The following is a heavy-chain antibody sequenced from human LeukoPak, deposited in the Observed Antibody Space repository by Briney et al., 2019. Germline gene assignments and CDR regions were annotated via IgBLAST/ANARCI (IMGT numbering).Heavy chain of an antibody. J-gene: IGHJ6*03. CDR3: ARDIVVVPAAPLDYYYYYMDV. Sequence: SEKVCCKASAGTFSGYAISRVRQAPVQGLEWMGGSIPIFGTANYAQKFQGRVTITADESTSTAYMELSSLRSEDTAVYYCARDIVVVPAAPLDYYYYYMDVWGKGTTVTVSS. CDR2: SIPIFGTA. D-gene: IGHD2-2*01. CDR1: AGTFSGYA. V-gene: IGHV1-69*13.